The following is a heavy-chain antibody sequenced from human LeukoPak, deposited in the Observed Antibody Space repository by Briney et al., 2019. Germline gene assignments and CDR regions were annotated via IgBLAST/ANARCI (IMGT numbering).Heavy chain of an antibody. Sequence: ASVKVSCKASGYTFTSYAMNWVRQAPGQGLEWMGWINTNTGNPTYAQGFIGRFVFSLDTSVSTAYLQISSLKAEDTAVYYCGTTANWGSPPFDYWGQGTLVTVSS. D-gene: IGHD7-27*01. CDR2: INTNTGNP. CDR3: GTTANWGSPPFDY. CDR1: GYTFTSYA. V-gene: IGHV7-4-1*02. J-gene: IGHJ4*02.